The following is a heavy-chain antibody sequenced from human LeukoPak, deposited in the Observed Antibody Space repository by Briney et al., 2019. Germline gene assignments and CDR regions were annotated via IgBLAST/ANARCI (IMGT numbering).Heavy chain of an antibody. CDR3: ATGVDWPSSNYYYYGMDV. Sequence: ASVKVSCKVSGYTLTELSMHWVRQAPGKGLEWMGGFDPEDGETTYAQKFQGRVTMTEDTSTDTAYMELSSLRSEDTAVYYCATGVDWPSSNYYYYGMDVWGQGTTVTVSS. D-gene: IGHD5-12*01. J-gene: IGHJ6*02. V-gene: IGHV1-24*01. CDR1: GYTLTELS. CDR2: FDPEDGET.